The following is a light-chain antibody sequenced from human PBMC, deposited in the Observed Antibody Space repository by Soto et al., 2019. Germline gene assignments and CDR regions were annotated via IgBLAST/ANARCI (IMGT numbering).Light chain of an antibody. CDR3: QQFQKWPLT. Sequence: EIVMTQSPATVSVSPGERATLSCRASERASSNLAWYQQKPGQAPRLLIYGASTRATGIPARFSGSGSGTEFTLTIRSLQSEDFAVYYCQQFQKWPLTFGGGTNVEIK. J-gene: IGKJ4*01. CDR2: GAS. V-gene: IGKV3-15*01. CDR1: ERASSN.